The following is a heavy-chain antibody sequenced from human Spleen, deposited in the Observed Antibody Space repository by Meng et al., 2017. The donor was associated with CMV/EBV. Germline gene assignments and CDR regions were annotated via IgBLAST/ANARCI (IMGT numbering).Heavy chain of an antibody. Sequence: TVAGGSFGSGMNYWGWIRQQPGKGPGWIACMYNSGSAYYSPSLKSRVTMSIDRSKNQFSLKLTSVTAADTGVYYCARVKFRDFLVDSWGHGTLVTVSS. D-gene: IGHD3-3*01. CDR1: GGSFGSGMNY. CDR3: ARVKFRDFLVDS. J-gene: IGHJ5*01. V-gene: IGHV4-31*03. CDR2: MYNSGSA.